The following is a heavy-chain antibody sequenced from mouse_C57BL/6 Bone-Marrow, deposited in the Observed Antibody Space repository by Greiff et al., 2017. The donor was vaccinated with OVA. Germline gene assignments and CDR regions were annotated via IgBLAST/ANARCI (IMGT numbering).Heavy chain of an antibody. V-gene: IGHV14-1*01. CDR1: GFNIKDYY. D-gene: IGHD1-1*01. CDR3: TLYYYGSSDED. J-gene: IGHJ2*01. Sequence: VQLQQSGAELVRPGASVKLSCTASGFNIKDYYMHWVKQRPEQGLEWIGRIDPEDGDTEYAPKFQGKATMTADTSSNTAYLQLSSLTSEDTAVYYCTLYYYGSSDEDWGQGTTLTVAS. CDR2: IDPEDGDT.